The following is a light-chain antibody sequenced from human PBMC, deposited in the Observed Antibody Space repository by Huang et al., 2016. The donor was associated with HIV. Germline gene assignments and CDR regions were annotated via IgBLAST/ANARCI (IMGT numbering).Light chain of an antibody. V-gene: IGKV1-39*01. CDR3: QQSSSPPPT. CDR1: QSVTKS. Sequence: DIQMTQSPSSLSASVGDRVTITCRATQSVTKSLNWYQQKPGKAPKLLIYGASSLQTRVPARFRGSGSGTDFTLTISSLQPEDFATYYCQQSSSPPPTFGPGTKVDIK. J-gene: IGKJ3*01. CDR2: GAS.